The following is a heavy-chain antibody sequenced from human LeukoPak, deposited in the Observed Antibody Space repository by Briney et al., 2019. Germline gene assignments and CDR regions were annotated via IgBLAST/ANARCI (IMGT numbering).Heavy chain of an antibody. D-gene: IGHD1-26*01. CDR2: ISSSTGTI. CDR3: ARGIVGATHFDY. Sequence: PGGSLRLSCAASGFTFSSYSIQWVRQAPGKGLEWVSYISSSTGTIYYADSVKGRFTISRDNAKNSLYLQMNSLRAEDTAVYYCARGIVGATHFDYWGQGTLVTVSS. V-gene: IGHV3-48*01. J-gene: IGHJ4*02. CDR1: GFTFSSYS.